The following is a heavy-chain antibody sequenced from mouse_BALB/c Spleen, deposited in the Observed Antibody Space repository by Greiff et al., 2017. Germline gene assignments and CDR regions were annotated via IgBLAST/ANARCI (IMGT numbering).Heavy chain of an antibody. D-gene: IGHD2-1*01. J-gene: IGHJ1*01. CDR1: GYNFTSYW. Sequence: VQLQQPGAELVKPGTSVKLSCKASGYNFTSYWINWVKLRPGQGLEWIGDIYPGSGSTNYNEKFKSKATLTVDTSSSTAYMQLSSLASEDSALYYCARSLLYYGNVYFDVWGAGTTVTVSS. CDR3: ARSLLYYGNVYFDV. CDR2: IYPGSGST. V-gene: IGHV1-55*01.